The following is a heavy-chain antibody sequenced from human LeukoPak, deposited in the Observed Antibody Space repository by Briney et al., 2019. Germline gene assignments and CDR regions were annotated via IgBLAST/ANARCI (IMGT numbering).Heavy chain of an antibody. D-gene: IGHD3-3*01. J-gene: IGHJ6*02. CDR2: INPNSGGT. Sequence: ASVKVSYKASGYTFTGYYMHRVRQAPGQGLEWMGWINPNSGGTNYAQKFQGRVTMTRDTSISTAYMELSRLRSYDTAVYYCARDAHDFWSGYRGIDVWGQGTTVTVSS. V-gene: IGHV1-2*02. CDR1: GYTFTGYY. CDR3: ARDAHDFWSGYRGIDV.